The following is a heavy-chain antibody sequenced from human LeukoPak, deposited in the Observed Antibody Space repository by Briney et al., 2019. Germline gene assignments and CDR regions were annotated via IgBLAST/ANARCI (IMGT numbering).Heavy chain of an antibody. D-gene: IGHD3-3*01. J-gene: IGHJ4*02. Sequence: PGGSLRLSCAASGLTFSSHWMHWVRQAPGKGLEWVSVIYSGGSTYYADSVKGRFTISRDNSKNTLYLQMNSLRAEDTAVYYCARSYEGVVDYWGQGTLVTVSS. V-gene: IGHV3-53*01. CDR3: ARSYEGVVDY. CDR1: GLTFSSHW. CDR2: IYSGGST.